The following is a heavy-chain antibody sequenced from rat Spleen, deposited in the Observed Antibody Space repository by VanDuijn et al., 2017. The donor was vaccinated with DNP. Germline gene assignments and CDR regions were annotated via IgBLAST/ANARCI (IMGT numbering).Heavy chain of an antibody. V-gene: IGHV5-7*01. CDR2: ISFDGSST. D-gene: IGHD1-12*03. CDR1: GFTFSDYY. CDR3: ATSGYGYDGYPFAY. J-gene: IGHJ3*01. Sequence: EVQLVESGGDLVQPGRSLKLFCAASGFTFSDYYMAWVRQAPTKGLEWVATISFDGSSTSYRDSVKGRFTISRDNAKNTLFLQMDSLRSEDTATYYCATSGYGYDGYPFAYWGQGTLVTVSS.